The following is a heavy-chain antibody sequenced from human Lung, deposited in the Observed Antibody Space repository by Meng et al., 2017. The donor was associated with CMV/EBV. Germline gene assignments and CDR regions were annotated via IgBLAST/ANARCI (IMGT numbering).Heavy chain of an antibody. CDR1: GGSFSGYY. CDR2: INHSGST. CDR3: ARAQSTVTTGRNFQY. V-gene: IGHV4-34*01. Sequence: SEPXSLXFAVYGGSFSGYYWSWIRQPPGKGLEWIGEINHSGSTNYNPSLKSRVTISVDTSKNQFSLKLSSVTAADTAVYYCARAQSTVTTGRNFQYSGQGXLVTVSS. J-gene: IGHJ1*01. D-gene: IGHD4-17*01.